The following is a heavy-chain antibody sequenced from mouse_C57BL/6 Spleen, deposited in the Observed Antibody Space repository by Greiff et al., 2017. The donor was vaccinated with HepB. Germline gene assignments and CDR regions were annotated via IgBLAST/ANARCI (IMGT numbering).Heavy chain of an antibody. V-gene: IGHV5-4*03. D-gene: IGHD1-1*01. CDR2: ISDGGSYT. CDR1: GFTFSSYA. J-gene: IGHJ1*03. Sequence: DVMLVESGGGLVKPGGSLKLSCAASGFTFSSYAMSWVRQTPEKRLEWVATISDGGSYTYYPDNVKGRFTISRDNAKNNLYLQMSHLKSEDTAMYYCARVDYGSSYRYFDVWGTGTTVTVSS. CDR3: ARVDYGSSYRYFDV.